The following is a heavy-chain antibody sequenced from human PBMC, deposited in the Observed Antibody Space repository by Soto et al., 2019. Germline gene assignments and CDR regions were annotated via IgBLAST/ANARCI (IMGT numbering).Heavy chain of an antibody. CDR1: GASITFGGYS. CDR2: INHLETT. CDR3: ARGGGSDSFDY. V-gene: IGHV4-30-2*01. J-gene: IGHJ4*02. Sequence: TLSLTCTVSGASITFGGYSWSWIRQTPGKGLEWIGYINHLETTFYNPSFESRLTLSIDRAKNQFSLKLHSMSAADRAVYFCARGGGSDSFDYWGQGILVTVSS. D-gene: IGHD1-26*01.